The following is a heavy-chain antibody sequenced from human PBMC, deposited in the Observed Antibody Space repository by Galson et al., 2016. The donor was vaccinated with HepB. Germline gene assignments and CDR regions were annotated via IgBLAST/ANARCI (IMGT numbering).Heavy chain of an antibody. CDR1: GLTFDDYG. V-gene: IGHV3-20*04. Sequence: SLRLSCAASGLTFDDYGMSWVRQAPGKGLEWVSGINWNGGSTGYADSAKGRFTISRDNAKNSLYLQMNSLRVEDPAVYYCARDPYSMRVDVNDAFDIWGQGTTVTVSS. CDR2: INWNGGST. CDR3: ARDPYSMRVDVNDAFDI. J-gene: IGHJ3*02. D-gene: IGHD2/OR15-2a*01.